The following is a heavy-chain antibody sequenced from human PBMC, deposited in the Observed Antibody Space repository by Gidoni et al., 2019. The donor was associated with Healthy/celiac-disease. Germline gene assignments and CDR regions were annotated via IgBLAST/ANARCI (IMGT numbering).Heavy chain of an antibody. CDR3: ARDRTGCSSTNCYDNWFDP. V-gene: IGHV1-3*01. Sequence: QVQLVQSGAEVKKPGASVKFSCKTSGYTFTDNALHWVRQAPGQGLEWMGWINAGNGHTKYSQKFQDRISITRDTPASTVYMELNSLTSEDTAVYYCARDRTGCSSTNCYDNWFDPWGQGTLVTVSS. CDR1: GYTFTDNA. J-gene: IGHJ5*02. D-gene: IGHD2-2*01. CDR2: INAGNGHT.